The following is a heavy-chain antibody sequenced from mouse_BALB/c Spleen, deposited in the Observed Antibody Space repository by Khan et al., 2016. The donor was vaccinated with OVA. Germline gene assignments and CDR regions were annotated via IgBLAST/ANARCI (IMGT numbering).Heavy chain of an antibody. J-gene: IGHJ1*01. V-gene: IGHV1-22*01. Sequence: VQLKESGPELVKPGASVKISCKTSGYTFTEYTMHWVKQSHGKSLEWIGRINPNNGGTSYNQKFKGKATLTVDTSSTTAYMELRSLTSEDSAVYYCAGGDYYAYFWFFDVWGAGTTVTVSS. CDR2: INPNNGGT. D-gene: IGHD1-2*01. CDR3: AGGDYYAYFWFFDV. CDR1: GYTFTEYT.